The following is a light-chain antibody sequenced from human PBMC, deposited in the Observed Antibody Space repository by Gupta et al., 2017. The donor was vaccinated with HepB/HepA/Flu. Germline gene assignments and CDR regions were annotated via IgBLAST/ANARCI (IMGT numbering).Light chain of an antibody. J-gene: IGLJ2*01. CDR3: SSYGGSNNFVV. Sequence: QSALTQPPSASGSPGQSVTISCTGTSSDVGGYNYVSWYQQHPGKAPKVMIYEVSKRPSGVPDRFSGSKSGTTASLTVSGLQAEEEADYYCSSYGGSNNFVVFGGGTKLTVL. CDR1: SSDVGGYNY. V-gene: IGLV2-8*01. CDR2: EVS.